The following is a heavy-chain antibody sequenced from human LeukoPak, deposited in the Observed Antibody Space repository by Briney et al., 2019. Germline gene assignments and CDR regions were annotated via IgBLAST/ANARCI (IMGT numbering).Heavy chain of an antibody. D-gene: IGHD2-21*02. Sequence: GGSLRLSCAASGFTFSNYAMHWVRQAPGKGLEWVAVISYDGSNKYYADSVKGRFTISRDNSKNTLYLQMNSLRAEDTAVYYCARDALGGGVVTAPTPWFDPWGQGTLVTVSS. CDR2: ISYDGSNK. CDR1: GFTFSNYA. CDR3: ARDALGGGVVTAPTPWFDP. J-gene: IGHJ5*02. V-gene: IGHV3-30-3*01.